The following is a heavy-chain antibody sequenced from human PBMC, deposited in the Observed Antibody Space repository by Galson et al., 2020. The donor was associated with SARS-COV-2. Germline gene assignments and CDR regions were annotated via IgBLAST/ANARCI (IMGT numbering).Heavy chain of an antibody. D-gene: IGHD1-26*01. CDR1: GFTFSAYS. CDR2: ISFDGSDG. V-gene: IGHV3-30*04. Sequence: TGGSLRLSCAASGFTFSAYSMHWVRQPPGKGLEWVSGISFDGSDGYYADSVKGRFTISRDNSKDTLYLQMHSLRTEDTAVYYCARVNSGTYDIFHYWGQGTLVTVSS. CDR3: ARVNSGTYDIFHY. J-gene: IGHJ4*02.